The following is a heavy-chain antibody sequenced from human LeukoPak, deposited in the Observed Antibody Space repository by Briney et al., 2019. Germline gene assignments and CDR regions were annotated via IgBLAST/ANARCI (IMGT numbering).Heavy chain of an antibody. CDR1: GFTFSSYS. CDR2: ISSSGSTI. Sequence: GGSLRLSCAASGFTFSSYSMNWVRQAPGKGLEWVSYISSSGSTIYYADSVKGRFTISRDNAKNSLYLQMNSLRAEDTAVYYCARGLRCFDFNWFDPWGQGTLVTVSS. CDR3: ARGLRCFDFNWFDP. D-gene: IGHD3-9*01. V-gene: IGHV3-48*04. J-gene: IGHJ5*02.